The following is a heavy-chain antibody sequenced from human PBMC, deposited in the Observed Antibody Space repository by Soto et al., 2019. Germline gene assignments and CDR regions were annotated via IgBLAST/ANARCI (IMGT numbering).Heavy chain of an antibody. V-gene: IGHV3-30*04. Sequence: QVQLVESGGGVVQPGRSLRLSCAASGFTFSSYAMHWVRQAPAKGLEWVAVISYDGRNKYYADSVKGRFTISRDNSKNALYLRMNSLLAEDTAVSYCARESGPKVTDAFDIWGHGTMVTVSS. CDR1: GFTFSSYA. CDR3: ARESGPKVTDAFDI. J-gene: IGHJ3*02. D-gene: IGHD4-17*01. CDR2: ISYDGRNK.